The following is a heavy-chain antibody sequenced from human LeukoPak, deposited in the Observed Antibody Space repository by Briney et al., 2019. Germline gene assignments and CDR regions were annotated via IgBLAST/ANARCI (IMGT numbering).Heavy chain of an antibody. CDR3: PSGNEDFVH. J-gene: IGHJ4*01. Sequence: ASVKVSCKASGYTFTGYYMHWVRQAPGQGLQWMGRVNPNSGGTHYAQEFEGRVTMNRDISINTGYLELSGLTYDDTAVYYWPSGNEDFVHWGQGTLVTVSS. D-gene: IGHD1-1*01. CDR2: VNPNSGGT. V-gene: IGHV1-2*06. CDR1: GYTFTGYY.